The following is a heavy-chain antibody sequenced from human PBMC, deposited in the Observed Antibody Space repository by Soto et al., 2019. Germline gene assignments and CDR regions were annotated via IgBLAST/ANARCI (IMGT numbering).Heavy chain of an antibody. Sequence: EVQLVESGGGLVKPGGSVRLSCAASGFTFSSYSMNWVRQAPGKGLEWVSSISSSSSYIYYADSVKGRFTISRDNAKNSLYLQMNSLRAEDTAVYYCARASDCSGGSCHYYYYYMDVWGKGTTVTVSS. J-gene: IGHJ6*03. V-gene: IGHV3-21*01. CDR2: ISSSSSYI. CDR1: GFTFSSYS. D-gene: IGHD2-15*01. CDR3: ARASDCSGGSCHYYYYYMDV.